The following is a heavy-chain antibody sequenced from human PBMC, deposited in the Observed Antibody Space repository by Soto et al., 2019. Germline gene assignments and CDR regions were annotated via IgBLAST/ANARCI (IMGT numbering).Heavy chain of an antibody. D-gene: IGHD3-22*01. J-gene: IGHJ4*02. Sequence: QVQLVQSGAEVKKPGSSVKVSCKASGGTFSSYAISWVRQAPGQGLEWMGGIIPIFGTANYAQKLQGRVTISADESTSTAYMELSSLRSEDTAVYYCARESRAGYYYDSSGYYLGYYFDYWGQGTLVTVSS. CDR2: IIPIFGTA. V-gene: IGHV1-69*19. CDR1: GGTFSSYA. CDR3: ARESRAGYYYDSSGYYLGYYFDY.